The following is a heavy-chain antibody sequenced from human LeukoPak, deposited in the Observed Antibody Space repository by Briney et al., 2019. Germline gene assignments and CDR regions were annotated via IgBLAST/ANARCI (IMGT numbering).Heavy chain of an antibody. CDR3: ARDLESYYYGSGSYPTGY. CDR1: GGTFSSYA. CDR2: IIPILGIA. Sequence: APVKVSCKASGGTFSSYAISWVRQAPGQGLEWMRRIIPILGIANYAQKFQGRVTITADKSTSTAYMELSSLRSEDTAVYYCARDLESYYYGSGSYPTGYWGQGTLVTVSS. V-gene: IGHV1-69*04. D-gene: IGHD3-10*01. J-gene: IGHJ4*02.